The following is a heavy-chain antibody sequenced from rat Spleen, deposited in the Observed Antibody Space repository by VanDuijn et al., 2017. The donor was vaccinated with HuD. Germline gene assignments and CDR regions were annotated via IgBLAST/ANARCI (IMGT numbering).Heavy chain of an antibody. J-gene: IGHJ2*01. CDR3: TTALTRRDY. V-gene: IGHV5-31*01. D-gene: IGHD1-4*01. CDR2: ISTSGGNL. Sequence: EVHLVESGGGQVQPGRSLKLSCVASGFTFNNYWMTWIRQAPGKGLEWVASISTSGGNLYYRDSVKGRFTISRDNAKNTLYLQMNSLRSEDTATYYCTTALTRRDYWGQGVMVTVSS. CDR1: GFTFNNYW.